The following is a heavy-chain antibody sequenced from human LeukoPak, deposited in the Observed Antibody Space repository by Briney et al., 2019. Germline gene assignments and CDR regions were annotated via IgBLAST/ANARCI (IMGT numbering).Heavy chain of an antibody. V-gene: IGHV3-7*01. CDR1: GFTFSLYW. CDR3: ARLNWNYADY. CDR2: IKEDASEK. Sequence: GGSLRLSCTASGFTFSLYWMTWVRQAPEKGLEWVANIKEDASEKDYVDSVKGRFTISRDNGKNSLYLQMNSLRGEDTAVYYSARLNWNYADYWGQGTLVTVSS. D-gene: IGHD3-3*01. J-gene: IGHJ4*02.